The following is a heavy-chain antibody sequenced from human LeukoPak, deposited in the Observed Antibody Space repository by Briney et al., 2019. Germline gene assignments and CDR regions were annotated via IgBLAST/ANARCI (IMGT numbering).Heavy chain of an antibody. CDR1: GYTFTGYY. J-gene: IGHJ4*02. CDR2: INHNSGGT. CDR3: ARGTMVRGVIKYYFDY. D-gene: IGHD3-10*01. V-gene: IGHV1-2*02. Sequence: ASVKVSCKASGYTFTGYYMHWVRQAPGQGLEWMGWINHNSGGTNYAQKFQGRVTMTRDTSISTAYMELSRLRSDDTAVYYCARGTMVRGVIKYYFDYWGQGTLVTVSS.